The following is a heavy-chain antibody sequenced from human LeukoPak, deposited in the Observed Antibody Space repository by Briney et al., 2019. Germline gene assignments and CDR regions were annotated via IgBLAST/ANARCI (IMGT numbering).Heavy chain of an antibody. V-gene: IGHV4-39*01. Sequence: PSETLSLTCTVSGGSISSSSYYWGWIRQPPGKGLEWIGIIYYSGSTYYNPSLKSRVTISVDTSKNQFSLKLSSVTAADTAVYYCARLVLMVYATIDYWGQGTLVTVSS. J-gene: IGHJ4*02. D-gene: IGHD2-8*01. CDR2: IYYSGST. CDR1: GGSISSSSYY. CDR3: ARLVLMVYATIDY.